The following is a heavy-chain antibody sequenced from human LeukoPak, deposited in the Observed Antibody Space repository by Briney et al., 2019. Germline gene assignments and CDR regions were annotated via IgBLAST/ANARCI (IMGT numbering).Heavy chain of an antibody. V-gene: IGHV4-34*01. Sequence: SETLSLTCAVYGGSFSGYYWSWIRQPPGKGLEWIGEINHSGSTNYNPSLKSRVTISVDTSKNQFSLKLSSVTAADTAVYYCARDNSGYEPTFDYWGQGTLVTVSS. CDR1: GGSFSGYY. CDR2: INHSGST. CDR3: ARDNSGYEPTFDY. D-gene: IGHD5-12*01. J-gene: IGHJ4*02.